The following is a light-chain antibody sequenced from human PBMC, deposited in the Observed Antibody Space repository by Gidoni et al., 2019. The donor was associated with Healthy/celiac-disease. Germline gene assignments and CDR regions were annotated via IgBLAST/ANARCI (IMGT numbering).Light chain of an antibody. CDR1: QSLYSN. Sequence: EIVMTQSPATLSVSPGEGATLSCRASQSLYSNLAWYQQRPGQAPRLLLYDAATRATVTPVRCSGSGSGTEFTLTISNLQSEDFAVYYCQHYENWPRTFGQGTKLEIK. J-gene: IGKJ2*01. V-gene: IGKV3-15*01. CDR2: DAA. CDR3: QHYENWPRT.